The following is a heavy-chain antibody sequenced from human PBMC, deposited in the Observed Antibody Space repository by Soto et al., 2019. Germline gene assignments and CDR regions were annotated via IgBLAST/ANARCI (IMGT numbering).Heavy chain of an antibody. D-gene: IGHD6-6*01. CDR3: GRGIAARPGYYYYYYGMDV. Sequence: SETLSLICTVSGGSISSGGYYWSWIRQHPGKGLEWIGYIYYSGSTYYNPSLKSRVTISVDTSKNQFSLKLSSVTAADTAVYYCGRGIAARPGYYYYYYGMDVWGQGTTVTVSS. CDR2: IYYSGST. V-gene: IGHV4-31*03. J-gene: IGHJ6*02. CDR1: GGSISSGGYY.